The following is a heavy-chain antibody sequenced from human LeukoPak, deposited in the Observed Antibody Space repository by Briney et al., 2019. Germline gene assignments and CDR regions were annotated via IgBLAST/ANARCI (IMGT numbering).Heavy chain of an antibody. CDR3: ARVLRYCSGGNCYSGGLGYMDV. CDR1: GFTFSDYN. Sequence: GGSLRLSCAASGFTFSDYNMRWIRQAPGKGLEWVSSISRSGSTKYYADSVKGRFAISRDNAKNSLFLQMNSLRAEDTAVYYCARVLRYCSGGNCYSGGLGYMDVWGKGTTVTISS. V-gene: IGHV3-11*01. D-gene: IGHD2-15*01. CDR2: ISRSGSTK. J-gene: IGHJ6*03.